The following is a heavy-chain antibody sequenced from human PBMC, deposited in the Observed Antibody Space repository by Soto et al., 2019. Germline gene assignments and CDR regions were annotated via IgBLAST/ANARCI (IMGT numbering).Heavy chain of an antibody. CDR2: ISSGSDTI. V-gene: IGHV3-48*02. D-gene: IGHD1-26*01. CDR3: ARVSTTWEDDY. J-gene: IGHJ4*02. Sequence: EVQLVESGGGLVQPGGSLRLSCAASGFTFSDYGVNWVRQAPGKGLEWISYISSGSDTIYYADSVKGRFTISRDNAKKSLFLQMTSLRDEDTAVYYCARVSTTWEDDYWGQGILVTVSS. CDR1: GFTFSDYG.